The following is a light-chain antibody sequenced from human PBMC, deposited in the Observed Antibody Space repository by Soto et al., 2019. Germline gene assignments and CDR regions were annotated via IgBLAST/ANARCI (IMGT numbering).Light chain of an antibody. V-gene: IGLV1-51*01. Sequence: QSVLTQPPSVSAAPGQKVTISCSESRSNIGNNYVSWYQQLPGTAPKLLIYDNNKRPSGIPDRFSGSKSGTSATLGITGLQTGDEADYYCGTWDSSLSAAVFGGGTQLTVL. CDR1: RSNIGNNY. J-gene: IGLJ7*01. CDR2: DNN. CDR3: GTWDSSLSAAV.